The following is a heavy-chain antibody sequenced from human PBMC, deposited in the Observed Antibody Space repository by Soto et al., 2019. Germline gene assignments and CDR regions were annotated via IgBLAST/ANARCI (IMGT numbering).Heavy chain of an antibody. Sequence: QVQLVQSGAEVKKPGASVKVSCKASGYTFTSYAMHWVRQAPGQRLEWMGWINAGNGNTKYSQKFQGRVTITRDTSVSTAYMELSSLRSEDTAVYYCARARGCSGGSCQGAFDIWGQGTMVTVSS. D-gene: IGHD2-15*01. CDR3: ARARGCSGGSCQGAFDI. CDR2: INAGNGNT. J-gene: IGHJ3*02. CDR1: GYTFTSYA. V-gene: IGHV1-3*01.